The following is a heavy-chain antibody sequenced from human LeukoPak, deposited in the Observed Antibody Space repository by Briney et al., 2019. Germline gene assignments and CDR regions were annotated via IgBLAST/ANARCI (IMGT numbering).Heavy chain of an antibody. Sequence: ASVKVSCTASGSIFTGQYLHWVRQAPGQGLEWMGWITPNSGGTNYAQKFQGRVTMTRDTSISTAYMELSRLRSDDTAVYYCASGSGTYSPDYWGQGTLITVSS. J-gene: IGHJ4*02. V-gene: IGHV1-2*02. CDR2: ITPNSGGT. CDR1: GSIFTGQY. CDR3: ASGSGTYSPDY. D-gene: IGHD3-10*01.